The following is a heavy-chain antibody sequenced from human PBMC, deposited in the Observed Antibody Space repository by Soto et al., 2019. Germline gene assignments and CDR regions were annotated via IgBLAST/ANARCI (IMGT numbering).Heavy chain of an antibody. CDR2: IIPIFGTA. J-gene: IGHJ6*02. CDR1: GGTFSSYA. Sequence: SVKVSCKASGGTFSSYAISWVRQAPGQGLEWIGGIIPIFGTANYAQKFQGRVTITADESTSTAYMELSSLRSEDTAVYYCARDIPRMTTVTTPLRYYYYGMDVWGQGTTVTVSS. CDR3: ARDIPRMTTVTTPLRYYYYGMDV. D-gene: IGHD4-17*01. V-gene: IGHV1-69*13.